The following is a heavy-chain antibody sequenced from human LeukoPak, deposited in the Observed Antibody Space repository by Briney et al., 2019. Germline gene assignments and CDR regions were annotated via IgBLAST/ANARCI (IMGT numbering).Heavy chain of an antibody. J-gene: IGHJ3*02. Sequence: GGSLRLSCAASGFTFSSYAMSWVRQAPGKGLEWVSAISGSGGSTYYADSVKGRFTISRDNSKNTLYLQMNSLRAEDTAVYYCARGLTYYYDSSGPADAFDIWGQGTMVTVSS. V-gene: IGHV3-23*01. CDR2: ISGSGGST. D-gene: IGHD3-22*01. CDR1: GFTFSSYA. CDR3: ARGLTYYYDSSGPADAFDI.